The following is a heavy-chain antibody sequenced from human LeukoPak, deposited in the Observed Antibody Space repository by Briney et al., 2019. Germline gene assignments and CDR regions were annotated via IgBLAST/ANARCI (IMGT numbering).Heavy chain of an antibody. Sequence: PGGSLRLSCAASGFTFSSYAMHWVRQAPGKGLEYVSAISSNGGSTYYANSVKGRFTISRDNSKNTLYLQMGSLGAEDMAVYYCARESEYATATVDYWGQGTLVTVSS. V-gene: IGHV3-64*01. D-gene: IGHD4-17*01. CDR2: ISSNGGST. J-gene: IGHJ4*02. CDR1: GFTFSSYA. CDR3: ARESEYATATVDY.